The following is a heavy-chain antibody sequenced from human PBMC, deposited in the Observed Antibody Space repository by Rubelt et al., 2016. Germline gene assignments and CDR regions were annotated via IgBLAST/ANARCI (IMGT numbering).Heavy chain of an antibody. D-gene: IGHD6-6*01. CDR1: GYTFTSYG. CDR3: ARDRIRIAARQGWYFDL. J-gene: IGHJ2*01. V-gene: IGHV1-18*01. Sequence: QVQLVQSGAEVKKPGASVKVSCKASGYTFTSYGISWVRQAPGQGLEWMGWISAYNGNTNYAQKLQGRVTMTTDTSTSTVYRELRSLRSDDTAVYYCARDRIRIAARQGWYFDLWGRGTLVTVSS. CDR2: ISAYNGNT.